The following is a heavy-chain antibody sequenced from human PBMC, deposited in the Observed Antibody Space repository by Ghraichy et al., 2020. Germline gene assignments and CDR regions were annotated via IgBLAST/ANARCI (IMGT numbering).Heavy chain of an antibody. CDR3: TTDWGKNGWPQFDY. V-gene: IGHV3-15*01. J-gene: IGHJ4*02. CDR2: IKSKTDGGTT. Sequence: GGSLRLSCAASGFTFSNAWMSWVRQAPGKGLEWVGRIKSKTDGGTTDYAAPVKGRFTISRDDSKNTLYLQMNSLKTVDTAVYYCTTDWGKNGWPQFDYWGQGTLVTVSS. CDR1: GFTFSNAW. D-gene: IGHD3-16*01.